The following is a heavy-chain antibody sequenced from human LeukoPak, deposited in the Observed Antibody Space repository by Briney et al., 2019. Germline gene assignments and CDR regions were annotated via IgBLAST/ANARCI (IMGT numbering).Heavy chain of an antibody. V-gene: IGHV3-33*01. D-gene: IGHD2-15*01. Sequence: PGGSLRLSRAASGFTFSSYGMHWVRQAPGKGLEWVAVIWYDGSNKYYADSVKGRFTISRDNSKNTLFLQMNTLRAEDTAVYYCARDYCSGGSCYYFQHWGQGTLVTVSS. CDR2: IWYDGSNK. CDR1: GFTFSSYG. CDR3: ARDYCSGGSCYYFQH. J-gene: IGHJ1*01.